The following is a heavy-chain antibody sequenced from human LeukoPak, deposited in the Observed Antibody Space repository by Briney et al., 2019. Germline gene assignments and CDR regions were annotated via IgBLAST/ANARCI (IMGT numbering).Heavy chain of an antibody. D-gene: IGHD2-21*02. CDR3: ARVFQYCGGDCYASHFDY. CDR1: GGSISSYY. V-gene: IGHV4-59*01. Sequence: SETLSLTCTVSGGSISSYYWSWIRQPPGKGLEWIGYIYYSGSTNYHPSLKSRVTISVDTSKNQFSLKLSSVTAADTAVYYCARVFQYCGGDCYASHFDYWGQGTLVTVSS. J-gene: IGHJ4*02. CDR2: IYYSGST.